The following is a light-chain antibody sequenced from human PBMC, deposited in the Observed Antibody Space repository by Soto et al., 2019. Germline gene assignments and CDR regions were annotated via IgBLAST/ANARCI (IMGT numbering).Light chain of an antibody. Sequence: VLTQSPGTLSLSPGERATLSCRASQSVSRYLVWYQQKPGQAPRLLIYGASSRASGIPDRFSGSGSGTDFTLTINRLGPEDSAVYYCQQRSNWPHTFGGGTKVEIK. V-gene: IGKV3-11*01. CDR3: QQRSNWPHT. J-gene: IGKJ4*01. CDR1: QSVSRY. CDR2: GAS.